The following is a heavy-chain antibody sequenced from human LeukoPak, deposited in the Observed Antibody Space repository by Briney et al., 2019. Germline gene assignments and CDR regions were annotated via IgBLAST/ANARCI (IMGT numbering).Heavy chain of an antibody. D-gene: IGHD3-10*01. CDR2: IIPIFGTA. V-gene: IGHV1-69*05. CDR3: ARAPRRGSGDAFDI. CDR1: GGTFSSYA. J-gene: IGHJ3*02. Sequence: SVKVSCKASGGTFSSYAISWVRQALGQGLEWMGGIIPIFGTANYAQKLQGRVTMTTDTSTSTAYVELRSLRSDDTAVYYCARAPRRGSGDAFDIWGQGTMVTVSS.